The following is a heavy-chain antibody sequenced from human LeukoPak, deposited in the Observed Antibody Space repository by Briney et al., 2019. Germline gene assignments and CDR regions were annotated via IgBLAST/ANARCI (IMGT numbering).Heavy chain of an antibody. D-gene: IGHD3-22*01. J-gene: IGHJ4*02. CDR1: GFTFSSYA. CDR2: IKQDGSDK. Sequence: AGGSLRLSCAASGFTFSSYAMSWVRQAPGKGLEWVANIKQDGSDKSYVDSVKGRFTISRDNAKNSLYLQMNSLRAEDTAVYYCARDSRFTMRDYWGQGTLVTVSS. V-gene: IGHV3-7*01. CDR3: ARDSRFTMRDY.